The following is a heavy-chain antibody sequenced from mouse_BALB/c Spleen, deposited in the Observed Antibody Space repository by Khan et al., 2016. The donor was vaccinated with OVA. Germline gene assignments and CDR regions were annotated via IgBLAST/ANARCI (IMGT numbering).Heavy chain of an antibody. CDR3: ARINGGDFDY. V-gene: IGHV3-2*02. J-gene: IGHJ2*01. Sequence: EVQLQESGPGLVKPSQSLSLTCTVTGYSITSYYAWNWVRQFPGNKLEWMGHVSYSGNTKYNPSLKSRTTITRDTSKNQFFLQLNSVSSEDTATYYCARINGGDFDYWGQGTTLTVSS. CDR1: GYSITSYYA. CDR2: VSYSGNT.